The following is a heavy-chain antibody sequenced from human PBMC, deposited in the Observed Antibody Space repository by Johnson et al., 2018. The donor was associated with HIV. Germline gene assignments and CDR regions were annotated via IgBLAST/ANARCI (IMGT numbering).Heavy chain of an antibody. CDR1: GFTFSSYA. D-gene: IGHD1-1*01. V-gene: IGHV3-30*14. Sequence: VQLVESGGGVVQPGRSLRLSCAASGFTFSSYAMHWVRQAPGKGLEWMAFISYDGSNKYFTDSVTGRFTISRDNSKNTLYLQMNSLRADDTAVYYCEGDALESPWAFDIWGQGTLVTVSS. CDR3: EGDALESPWAFDI. CDR2: ISYDGSNK. J-gene: IGHJ3*02.